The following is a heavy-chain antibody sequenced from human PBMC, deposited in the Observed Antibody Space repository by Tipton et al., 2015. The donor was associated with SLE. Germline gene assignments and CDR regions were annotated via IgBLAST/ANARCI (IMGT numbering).Heavy chain of an antibody. CDR3: AGVPPDWGGDYYMDV. Sequence: TLSLTCAVYGGSFSCYYWSWIRQPPGKGLEWIGEINHSGSTNYNPSLKSRVTISVDTSKNQFSLTLSSVTAADTAVFYCAGVPPDWGGDYYMDVWGQGTTVTVSS. CDR1: GGSFSCYY. CDR2: INHSGST. V-gene: IGHV4-34*01. D-gene: IGHD7-27*01. J-gene: IGHJ6*03.